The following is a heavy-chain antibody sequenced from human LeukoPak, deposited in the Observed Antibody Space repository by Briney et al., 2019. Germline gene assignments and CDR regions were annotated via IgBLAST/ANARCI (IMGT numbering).Heavy chain of an antibody. V-gene: IGHV4-61*01. D-gene: IGHD6-19*01. CDR1: GGSVSSRSYY. Sequence: SETLSLTCTVSGGSVSSRSYYCSWIRQPPGKGLEWIGYIYYSGSTDYNPSLKSRVTISVDTSKNQFSLKLSSVTAADTAVYYCARINSGWYFDYWGQGTLVTVSS. CDR2: IYYSGST. CDR3: ARINSGWYFDY. J-gene: IGHJ4*02.